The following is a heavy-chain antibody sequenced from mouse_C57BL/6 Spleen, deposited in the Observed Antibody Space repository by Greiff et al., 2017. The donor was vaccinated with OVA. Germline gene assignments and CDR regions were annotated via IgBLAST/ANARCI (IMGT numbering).Heavy chain of an antibody. CDR3: ASSYYYGSSYGYFDV. J-gene: IGHJ1*03. CDR2: INPSSGYT. Sequence: QVQLKESGAELAKPGASVKLSCKASGYTFTSYWMHWVKQRPGQGLEWIGYINPSSGYTKYNQKFKDKATLTADKSSSTAYMQLSNLTYEDSAVYYCASSYYYGSSYGYFDVWGTGTTVTVAS. D-gene: IGHD1-1*01. CDR1: GYTFTSYW. V-gene: IGHV1-7*01.